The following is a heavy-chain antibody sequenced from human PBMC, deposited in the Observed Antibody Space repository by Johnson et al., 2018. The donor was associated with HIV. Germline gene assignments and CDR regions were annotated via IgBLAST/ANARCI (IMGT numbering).Heavy chain of an antibody. J-gene: IGHJ3*02. V-gene: IGHV3-15*01. CDR1: GFTVSSNY. D-gene: IGHD6-19*01. Sequence: VQLVESGGGLIQPGGSLRLSCVGSGFTVSSNYMSWVRQAPGKGLEWVGRIKSKTDGGTTDYAAPVKGRFTISRDDSKNTLYLQMNSLKTEDTAVYYCTTAFPREGESSGWFQDAFDIWGQGTMVTVSS. CDR2: IKSKTDGGTT. CDR3: TTAFPREGESSGWFQDAFDI.